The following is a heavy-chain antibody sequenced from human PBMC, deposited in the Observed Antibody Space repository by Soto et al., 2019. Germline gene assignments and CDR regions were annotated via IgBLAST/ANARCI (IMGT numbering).Heavy chain of an antibody. Sequence: KPSETLSLTCTVSGGSISSGDYYWSWIRQPPGKGLEWIGYIYYSGSTYYNPSLKSRVTISVDTSKNQFSLKLSSVTAADTAVYYCARSGQLGVAHWWNAFDIWGQGTMVTVSS. CDR2: IYYSGST. J-gene: IGHJ3*02. D-gene: IGHD3-16*01. V-gene: IGHV4-30-4*01. CDR1: GGSISSGDYY. CDR3: ARSGQLGVAHWWNAFDI.